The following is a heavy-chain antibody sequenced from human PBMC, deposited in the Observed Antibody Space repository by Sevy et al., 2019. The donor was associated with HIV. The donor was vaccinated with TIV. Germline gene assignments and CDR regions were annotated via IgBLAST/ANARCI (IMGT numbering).Heavy chain of an antibody. D-gene: IGHD4-17*01. J-gene: IGHJ6*02. V-gene: IGHV4-59*01. CDR2: FYYSGST. Sequence: SETLSLTCTVSGDSISGYYWSWIRQPPGKGLEWIGYFYYSGSTNYNPSVKGQVSISVDTSKNQVSLKLSSVTAADTAVYFCARTSPYFYYCMDVWGQGTPVTVSS. CDR3: ARTSPYFYYCMDV. CDR1: GDSISGYY.